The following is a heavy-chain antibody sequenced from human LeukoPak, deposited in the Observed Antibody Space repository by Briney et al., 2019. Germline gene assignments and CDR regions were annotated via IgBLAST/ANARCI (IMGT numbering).Heavy chain of an antibody. Sequence: GGSLRPSCAASGITISNHWMTWVRQAPGKGLEWVANIKQDGSETYYVDSVKGRFTISRGNAKNSLFLQMNSLRAEDTAVYYCAGWAYSSSWYWIDYWGRGTLVTVSP. J-gene: IGHJ4*02. CDR3: AGWAYSSSWYWIDY. V-gene: IGHV3-7*01. D-gene: IGHD6-13*01. CDR1: GITISNHW. CDR2: IKQDGSET.